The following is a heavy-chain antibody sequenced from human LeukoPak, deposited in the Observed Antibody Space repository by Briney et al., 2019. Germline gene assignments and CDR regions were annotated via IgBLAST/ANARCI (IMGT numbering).Heavy chain of an antibody. J-gene: IGHJ4*02. D-gene: IGHD6-13*01. CDR1: GFPVSSNH. CDR3: AAWRGSSWFDY. V-gene: IGHV3-53*01. CDR2: IFGGGKT. Sequence: PGGSLRLSCAVSGFPVSSNHMGWVRQAPGKGLEWVSVIFGGGKTSYAGSVQGRVTLSRDTSKNTLYLQMIRLRVEDTAVYYCAAWRGSSWFDYWGQGTLVTVSS.